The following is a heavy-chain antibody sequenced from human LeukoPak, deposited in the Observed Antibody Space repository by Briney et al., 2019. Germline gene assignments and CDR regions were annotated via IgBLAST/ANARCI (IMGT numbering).Heavy chain of an antibody. CDR3: ARVLSGSYDNYFDY. J-gene: IGHJ4*02. CDR2: ISDSGSTT. Sequence: GGSLRLSCAASGFTLSSYEMNWVRQAPGKGLEWISYISDSGSTTYYADSVKGRFSISRDNAKNSLYLQMNSLKAEDAAVYYCARVLSGSYDNYFDYWGQGTLVTVSS. V-gene: IGHV3-48*03. CDR1: GFTLSSYE. D-gene: IGHD1-26*01.